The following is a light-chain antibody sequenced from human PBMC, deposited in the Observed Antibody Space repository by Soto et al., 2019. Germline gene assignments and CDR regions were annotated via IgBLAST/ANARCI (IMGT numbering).Light chain of an antibody. CDR2: DII. Sequence: QSVLTQPASVSGSPGQSITISCTGTSSDIGAFTSVSWYHQHPGKAPKLIIYDIIHRPSGVSDRFSGSKSVNTASLTVSGLQPEDEANYYCSSYSRTTTLVVFGGGTKLTVL. CDR3: SSYSRTTTLVV. J-gene: IGLJ2*01. CDR1: SSDIGAFTS. V-gene: IGLV2-14*03.